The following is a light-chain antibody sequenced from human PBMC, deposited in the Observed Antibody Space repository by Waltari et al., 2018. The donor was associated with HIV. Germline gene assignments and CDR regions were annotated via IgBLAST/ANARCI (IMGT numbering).Light chain of an antibody. CDR1: SSDVGSFNL. CDR3: CSYAGSSIHVV. CDR2: EGR. V-gene: IGLV2-23*01. J-gene: IGLJ2*01. Sequence: QSALTQPASVSGSPGQSITISCTGTSSDVGSFNLVPWYQQHPGKAPKLMIYEGRKRPSGVSNRFSGSKSGNTASLTISGLQAEDEADYYCCSYAGSSIHVVFGGGTKLTVL.